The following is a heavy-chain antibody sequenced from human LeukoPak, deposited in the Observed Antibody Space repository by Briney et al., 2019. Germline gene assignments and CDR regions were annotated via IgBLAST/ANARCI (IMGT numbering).Heavy chain of an antibody. V-gene: IGHV3-48*02. D-gene: IGHD3-22*01. CDR2: ISSGGTTK. CDR3: ARETKYYDSSDPTLLGY. J-gene: IGHJ4*02. Sequence: GGSLRLSCAASGFTFRSYNMNWVRQAPGKGLEWVSYISSGGTTKYYADSVTGRFTISRDNAKNSLFLQMNSLRDEDTAVYYCARETKYYDSSDPTLLGYWGQGTLVTVSS. CDR1: GFTFRSYN.